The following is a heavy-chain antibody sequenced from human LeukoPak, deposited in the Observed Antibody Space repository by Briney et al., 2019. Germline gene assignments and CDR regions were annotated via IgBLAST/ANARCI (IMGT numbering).Heavy chain of an antibody. J-gene: IGHJ6*03. V-gene: IGHV1-69*05. CDR3: ARDGGTWNHDYYMDV. CDR2: IIPIFGTA. Sequence: SVKVSCKASGGTFSSYAISWVRQAPGQGLEWMGGIIPIFGTANYAQKFQGRVTITTDESTSTAYMELRSLRSDDTAVYYCARDGGTWNHDYYMDVWGKGTTVTVSS. D-gene: IGHD1-14*01. CDR1: GGTFSSYA.